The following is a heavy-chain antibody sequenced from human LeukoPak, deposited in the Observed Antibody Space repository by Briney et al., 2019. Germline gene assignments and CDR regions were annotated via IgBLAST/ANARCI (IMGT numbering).Heavy chain of an antibody. J-gene: IGHJ4*02. CDR3: ARGSVGATNYFDY. V-gene: IGHV3-30-3*01. Sequence: GGSLRLSCAASGFTFSSYAMHWVRQAPGKGLEWVAVISYDGSNKYYADSVKGRFTISRDNPKNTLYLQMNSLRAEDTAVYYCARGSVGATNYFDYWGQGTLVTVSS. D-gene: IGHD1-26*01. CDR1: GFTFSSYA. CDR2: ISYDGSNK.